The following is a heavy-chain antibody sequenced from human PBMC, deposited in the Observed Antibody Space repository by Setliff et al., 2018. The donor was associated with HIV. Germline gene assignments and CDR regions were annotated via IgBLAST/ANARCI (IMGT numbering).Heavy chain of an antibody. CDR1: GYTFTGYA. CDR2: INAGNGNT. J-gene: IGHJ4*02. V-gene: IGHV1-3*01. CDR3: ARDRRPAGINYGYGYLDD. D-gene: IGHD2-2*02. Sequence: ASVKVSCKASGYTFTGYAMHWVRQAPGQRLEWMGWINAGNGNTIYSQKFQGRVTITRDTSASTAYMELSSLRSEDTAVYYCARDRRPAGINYGYGYLDDWGQGTLVTAPQ.